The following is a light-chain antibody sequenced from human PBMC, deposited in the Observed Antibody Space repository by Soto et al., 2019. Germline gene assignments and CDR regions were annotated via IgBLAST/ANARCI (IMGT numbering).Light chain of an antibody. CDR2: EDN. J-gene: IGLJ2*01. CDR3: GTWDSSLSAV. CDR1: SSNIGSNF. Sequence: QSVLTQPPSVSAAPGQKVTIYCSGSSSNIGSNFVSWYQQLPGTAPKLLIYEDNKRPSGIPDRFSGSKSGTSATLGITGLQTGDEADYYCGTWDSSLSAVFGGGPK. V-gene: IGLV1-51*01.